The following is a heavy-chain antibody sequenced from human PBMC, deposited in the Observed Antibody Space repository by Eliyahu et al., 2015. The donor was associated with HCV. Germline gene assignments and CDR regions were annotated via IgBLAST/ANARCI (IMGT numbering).Heavy chain of an antibody. CDR3: ARVTARYGSGSYHNWFDP. D-gene: IGHD3-10*01. CDR2: IYYSGST. J-gene: IGHJ5*02. Sequence: QVQLQESGPGLVKPSETLSLTCTVSGGSISSYYWSWIRPPPGKGLEWVGYIYYSGSTNYNPSLKSRVTISVDTSKNQFSLKLSSVTAADTAVYYCARVTARYGSGSYHNWFDPWGQGTLVTVSS. V-gene: IGHV4-59*01. CDR1: GGSISSYY.